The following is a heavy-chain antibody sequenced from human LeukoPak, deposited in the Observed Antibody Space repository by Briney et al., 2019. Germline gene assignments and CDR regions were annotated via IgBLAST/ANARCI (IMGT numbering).Heavy chain of an antibody. J-gene: IGHJ4*02. Sequence: PGGSLRLSCAASGFTFSSYGMHWIRQAPGKGLEWVAFIRYDGSNKYYADSVKGRFTISIDNSKNTLYLQMNSLRAEDTAVYYCAPLWGFGELSIDYWGQGTLVTVSS. D-gene: IGHD3-10*01. CDR3: APLWGFGELSIDY. CDR1: GFTFSSYG. V-gene: IGHV3-30*02. CDR2: IRYDGSNK.